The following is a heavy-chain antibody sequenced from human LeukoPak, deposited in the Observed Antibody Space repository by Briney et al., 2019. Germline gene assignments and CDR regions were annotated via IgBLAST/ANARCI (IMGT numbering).Heavy chain of an antibody. Sequence: SQTLSLTCAISGDSVSSNSAAWHWIRQSPSRGLEWLGRTYYRSKWYNHYAVSVKSRITITPDTSKNQLSLQLNSVTTEDTAVYYCARGSSSSWTTSFDYWGQGTLLTVSS. V-gene: IGHV6-1*01. CDR1: GDSVSSNSAA. J-gene: IGHJ4*02. CDR2: TYYRSKWYN. CDR3: ARGSSSSWTTSFDY. D-gene: IGHD6-13*01.